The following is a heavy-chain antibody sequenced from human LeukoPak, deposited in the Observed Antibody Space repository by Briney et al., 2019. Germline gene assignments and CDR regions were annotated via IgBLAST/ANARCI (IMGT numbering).Heavy chain of an antibody. Sequence: GGSLRLSCAASGFTVSSNYMTWVRQAPGQGLEWVSVIYFGGTTYYADSVKGRFTITRDNSKNTVYLQMNSLRVEDTAVYYCARGDGVYVYWGQGTLVTVSS. CDR1: GFTVSSNY. J-gene: IGHJ4*02. CDR2: IYFGGTT. CDR3: ARGDGVYVY. D-gene: IGHD5/OR15-5a*01. V-gene: IGHV3-53*01.